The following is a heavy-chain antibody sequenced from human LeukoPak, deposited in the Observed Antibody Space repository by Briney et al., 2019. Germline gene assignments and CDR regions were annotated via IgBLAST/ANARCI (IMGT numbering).Heavy chain of an antibody. Sequence: ASVKVSCKASGYTFTSYGISWVRQAPGQGLEWMGWISAYNGNTNYAQKLQGRVTMTTDTSTSTAYMELRSLRSDDTAVYYCARGRDYYGSGSYHYWGQGTLVTVSS. J-gene: IGHJ4*02. CDR2: ISAYNGNT. V-gene: IGHV1-18*01. CDR3: ARGRDYYGSGSYHY. CDR1: GYTFTSYG. D-gene: IGHD3-10*01.